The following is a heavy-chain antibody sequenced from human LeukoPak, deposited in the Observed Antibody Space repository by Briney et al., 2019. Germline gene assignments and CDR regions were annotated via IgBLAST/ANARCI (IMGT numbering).Heavy chain of an antibody. D-gene: IGHD3-9*01. CDR2: MNPNSGNT. Sequence: ASVKVSCKASGYTFTSYDINWVRQATGQGLEWMGWMNPNSGNTGYAQKFQGRVTITRNTSTSTAYMELSSLRSEDTAVYYCAIKYYDILTGYEGGFDYWGQGTLVTVSS. CDR1: GYTFTSYD. J-gene: IGHJ4*02. V-gene: IGHV1-8*03. CDR3: AIKYYDILTGYEGGFDY.